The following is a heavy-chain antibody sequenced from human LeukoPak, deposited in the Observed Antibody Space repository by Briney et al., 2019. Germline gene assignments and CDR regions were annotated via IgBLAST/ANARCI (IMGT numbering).Heavy chain of an antibody. CDR1: GFSLSTSDTSGMC. Sequence: SGPALVKPTQTLTLTCTFSGFSLSTSDTSGMCVSWIRQPPGKALEWLARIDWDDDKYYSTSLKTRLTISKDTSKNQVVLTMTNMDPADTATYYCARMVSGYYCYMDVWGKGATVTVSS. CDR3: ARMVSGYYCYMDV. D-gene: IGHD2-8*01. J-gene: IGHJ6*03. V-gene: IGHV2-70*11. CDR2: IDWDDDK.